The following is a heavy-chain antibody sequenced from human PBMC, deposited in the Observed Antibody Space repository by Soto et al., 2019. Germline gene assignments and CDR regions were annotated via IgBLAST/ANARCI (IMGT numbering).Heavy chain of an antibody. CDR3: AREPGVQAPYYMDV. CDR1: GGSFSGYY. D-gene: IGHD3-10*01. Sequence: SETLSLTCAVYGGSFSGYYWSWIRQPPGKGLEWIGEINHSGSTNYNPSLKSRVTISVDTSKNQFSLKLSSVTAADTAVYYCAREPGVQAPYYMDVWGKGTTVTVSS. CDR2: INHSGST. V-gene: IGHV4-34*01. J-gene: IGHJ6*03.